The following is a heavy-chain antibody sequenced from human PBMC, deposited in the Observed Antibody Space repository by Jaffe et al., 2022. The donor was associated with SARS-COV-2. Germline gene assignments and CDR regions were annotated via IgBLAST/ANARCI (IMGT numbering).Heavy chain of an antibody. CDR2: IYYSGST. CDR3: ARVGYYYYYMDV. J-gene: IGHJ6*03. D-gene: IGHD3-16*01. Sequence: QVQLQESGPGLVKPSETLSLTCTVSGGSISSYYWSWIRQPPGKGLEWIGYIYYSGSTNYNPSLKSRVTISVDTSKNQFSLKLSSVTAADTAVYYCARVGYYYYYMDVWGKGTTVTVSS. V-gene: IGHV4-59*01. CDR1: GGSISSYY.